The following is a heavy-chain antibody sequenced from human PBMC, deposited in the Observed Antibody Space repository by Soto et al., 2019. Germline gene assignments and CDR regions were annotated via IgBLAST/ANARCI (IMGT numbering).Heavy chain of an antibody. V-gene: IGHV3-21*01. Sequence: EVQLVESGGGLVKPGGSLRLSCAASGFTFSSYSMNWVRQAPGKGLEWVSSISSSSSYIYYADSVKGRYTISRDIAKNSLYLQMNSLRAEDTAVYYCARDLYYYGSGSYGYWGQGTLVTVSS. D-gene: IGHD3-10*01. J-gene: IGHJ4*02. CDR2: ISSSSSYI. CDR3: ARDLYYYGSGSYGY. CDR1: GFTFSSYS.